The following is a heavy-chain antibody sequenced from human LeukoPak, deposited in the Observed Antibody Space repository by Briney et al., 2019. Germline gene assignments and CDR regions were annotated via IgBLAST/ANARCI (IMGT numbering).Heavy chain of an antibody. CDR1: GYTFTGYY. CDR2: INPKSGGT. CDR3: VPGGTLTTPPPYYFDY. V-gene: IGHV1-2*02. Sequence: GSVTVSCKPSGYTFTGYYMHWVRPAPGQGVEGMGWINPKSGGTNYSQKFQGRLTMTRDTSISTAYMELSRLGSDDTAVYYCVPGGTLTTPPPYYFDYWGQGTLVTVSS. D-gene: IGHD4-17*01. J-gene: IGHJ4*02.